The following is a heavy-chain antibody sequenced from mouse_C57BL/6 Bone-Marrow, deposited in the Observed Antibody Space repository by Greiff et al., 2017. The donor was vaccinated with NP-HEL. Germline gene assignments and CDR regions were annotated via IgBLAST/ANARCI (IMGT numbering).Heavy chain of an antibody. CDR3: AGNYYAMDY. CDR2: IYPGDGDT. V-gene: IGHV1-82*01. Sequence: QVQLQQSGPELVKPGASVKISCKASGYAFSSSWMNWVKQRPGKGLEWIGRIYPGDGDTNYNGKFKGKATLSADKSSSTAYMQLSSLTSEDSAVYFCAGNYYAMDYWGQGTSVTVSS. CDR1: GYAFSSSW. J-gene: IGHJ4*01.